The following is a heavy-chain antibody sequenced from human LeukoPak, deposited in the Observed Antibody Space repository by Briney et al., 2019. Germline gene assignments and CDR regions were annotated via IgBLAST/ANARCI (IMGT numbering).Heavy chain of an antibody. J-gene: IGHJ6*02. CDR3: ARGEIVVGSYYYYGMDV. CDR2: INHSGST. V-gene: IGHV4-34*01. D-gene: IGHD2-21*01. Sequence: SETLSLTCAVYGGSFSGYYWSWIRQPPGKGLEWIGEINHSGSTNYNPSLRSRVTISVDTSKNQFSLKLSSVTAADTAVYYCARGEIVVGSYYYYGMDVWGQGTTVTVSS. CDR1: GGSFSGYY.